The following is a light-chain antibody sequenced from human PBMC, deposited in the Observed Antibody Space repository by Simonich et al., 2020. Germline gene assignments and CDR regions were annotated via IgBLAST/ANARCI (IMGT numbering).Light chain of an antibody. Sequence: EIVLTQSPATLSLSPGERATLSCRASQSVSSYLAWYQQKPGQAPRLLIYDASNRATGIPARFSGSVSGTDFTLTISSREPEDFAVYYGQQRSNWPPITFGQGTRLEFK. CDR2: DAS. CDR3: QQRSNWPPIT. CDR1: QSVSSY. V-gene: IGKV3-11*01. J-gene: IGKJ5*01.